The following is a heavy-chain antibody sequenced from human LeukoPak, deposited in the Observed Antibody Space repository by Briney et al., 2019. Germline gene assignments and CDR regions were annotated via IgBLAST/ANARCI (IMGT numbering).Heavy chain of an antibody. J-gene: IGHJ4*02. D-gene: IGHD3-10*01. Sequence: GASVKVSCKASGYTFTSYDINWVRQATGQGLEWMGWINPNSGGTNYAQKFQDRVTVTWDTSVSTAYMELSRLTSDDTAVYYCARGSLRSGSYYVYWGQGTLVTVSS. CDR1: GYTFTSYD. V-gene: IGHV1-2*02. CDR2: INPNSGGT. CDR3: ARGSLRSGSYYVY.